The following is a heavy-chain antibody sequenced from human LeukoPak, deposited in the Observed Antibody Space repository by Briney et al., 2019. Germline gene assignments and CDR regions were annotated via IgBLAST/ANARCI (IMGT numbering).Heavy chain of an antibody. CDR3: ARPRLGHFDY. Sequence: GGSLRLSCAASGFTFSSNAMHWVRQAPGKGLEWVAVISYDGSNKYYADSVKGRFTISRDNSKNTLYLQMNSLRAEDTAVYYCARPRLGHFDYWGQGTLVTVSS. CDR2: ISYDGSNK. J-gene: IGHJ4*02. V-gene: IGHV3-30-3*01. D-gene: IGHD4-11*01. CDR1: GFTFSSNA.